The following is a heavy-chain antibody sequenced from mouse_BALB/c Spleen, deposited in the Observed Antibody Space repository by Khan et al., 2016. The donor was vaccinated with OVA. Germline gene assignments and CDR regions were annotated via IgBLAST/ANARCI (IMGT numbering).Heavy chain of an antibody. CDR3: RRKARIRY. Sequence: VQLKESGPGLVKPSQSLSLTCTVTGYSITSGYVCNLIRQLPENQLELVGIITYSGSTNYNPSIKSRISITQDTSKNQFFLQLNSVTTEETVTYYGRRKARIRYWGQGTTLTVSS. V-gene: IGHV3-2*02. J-gene: IGHJ2*01. CDR1: GYSITSGYV. CDR2: ITYSGST.